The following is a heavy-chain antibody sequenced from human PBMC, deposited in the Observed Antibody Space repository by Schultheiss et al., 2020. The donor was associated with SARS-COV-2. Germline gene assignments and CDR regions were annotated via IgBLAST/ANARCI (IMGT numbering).Heavy chain of an antibody. V-gene: IGHV4-34*01. CDR2: INHSGST. CDR3: VVTRRRSQLLRDF. J-gene: IGHJ4*02. CDR1: GGSFSGYY. D-gene: IGHD2-2*01. Sequence: SETLSLTCAVYGGSFSGYYWSWIRQPPGKGLEWIGEINHSGSTNYNPSLKSRVTISVDTSKNQLSLKLSSVTAADTAVYYCVVTRRRSQLLRDFWGQGALVTVSS.